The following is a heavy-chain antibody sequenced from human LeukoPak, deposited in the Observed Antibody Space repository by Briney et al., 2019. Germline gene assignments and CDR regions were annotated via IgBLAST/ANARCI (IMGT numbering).Heavy chain of an antibody. Sequence: GGSLRLSCEASGFTFSTYSMNWARQAPGKGLEWVSYIRGGSSTIYYADSVKGRFTISRDNAKNSLYLQMNSLRAEDTAVYYCARYGSSWSFDYWGQGTLVTVSS. CDR1: GFTFSTYS. V-gene: IGHV3-48*01. J-gene: IGHJ4*02. CDR3: ARYGSSWSFDY. CDR2: IRGGSSTI. D-gene: IGHD6-13*01.